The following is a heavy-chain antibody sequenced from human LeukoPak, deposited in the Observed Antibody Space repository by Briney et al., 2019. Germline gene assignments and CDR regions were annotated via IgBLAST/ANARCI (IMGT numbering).Heavy chain of an antibody. V-gene: IGHV4-59*01. J-gene: IGHJ4*02. D-gene: IGHD3-16*01. Sequence: PSETLSLTCCGSGGSISNYYWSWIRQPPGKALEWIGYIYYSADTNYNPSLKSRVTISVDMSKNQFSLRLTSVTAADTAVYYCASSHPLGSNNDYYTPFDYWGQGALVTVSS. CDR3: ASSHPLGSNNDYYTPFDY. CDR1: GGSISNYY. CDR2: IYYSADT.